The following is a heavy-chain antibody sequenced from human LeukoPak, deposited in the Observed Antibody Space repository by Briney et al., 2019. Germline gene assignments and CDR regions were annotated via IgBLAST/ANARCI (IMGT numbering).Heavy chain of an antibody. Sequence: WETLSLTCTVSGGSISRSSYYWGWIRQPSGKGLEWFGSIYYSGSTYYNPSLKSRVTISVDTSKNQFSLKLSSVTAADTAVYYCAREGTSIAAAGNWFDPWGQGTLVTVSS. V-gene: IGHV4-39*07. D-gene: IGHD6-13*01. J-gene: IGHJ5*02. CDR1: GGSISRSSYY. CDR2: IYYSGST. CDR3: AREGTSIAAAGNWFDP.